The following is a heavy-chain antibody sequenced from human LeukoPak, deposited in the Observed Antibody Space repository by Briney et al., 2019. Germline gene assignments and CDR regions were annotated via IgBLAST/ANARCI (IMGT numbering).Heavy chain of an antibody. J-gene: IGHJ4*02. Sequence: ASVKVSCKASGYTFTGYYMHWVRQAPGKGLELMGWINPNSGGTYYAHTFQARVTMTRDKSISTVYLELSSLSADDTALYYCARTACCGTNCYSSFDYSGQGNLVTVSP. V-gene: IGHV1-2*02. CDR1: GYTFTGYY. CDR2: INPNSGGT. D-gene: IGHD2-21*01. CDR3: ARTACCGTNCYSSFDY.